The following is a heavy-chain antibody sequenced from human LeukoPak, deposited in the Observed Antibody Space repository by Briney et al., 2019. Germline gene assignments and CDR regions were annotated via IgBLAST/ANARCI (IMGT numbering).Heavy chain of an antibody. CDR1: GGSISSGSYY. J-gene: IGHJ5*02. CDR3: ARYGALSWFDP. V-gene: IGHV4-61*02. Sequence: SETLSLTCTVSGGSISSGSYYWSWIRQPAGKGLEWIGRIYTSGSTNYNPSLKSRAPISVDTSKNQFSLKPSSVTAADTAVYYCARYGALSWFDPWGQGTLVTVSS. CDR2: IYTSGST. D-gene: IGHD3-10*01.